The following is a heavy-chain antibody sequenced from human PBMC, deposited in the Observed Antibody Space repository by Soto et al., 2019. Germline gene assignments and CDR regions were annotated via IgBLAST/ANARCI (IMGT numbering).Heavy chain of an antibody. CDR1: GFTFSSYW. D-gene: IGHD6-19*01. CDR2: IDDTGSVT. V-gene: IGHV3-74*01. J-gene: IGHJ4*02. CDR3: ARDQTVAGPTTFDY. Sequence: EVHLVESGGGLVQPGGSLRLSCAASGFTFSSYWMHWVRQTPGKGLAWVSRIDDTGSVTTYADSVKGRSTISRDNAKNTLYLQMNSLRAEDTAVYYCARDQTVAGPTTFDYCGQGTLVTVSS.